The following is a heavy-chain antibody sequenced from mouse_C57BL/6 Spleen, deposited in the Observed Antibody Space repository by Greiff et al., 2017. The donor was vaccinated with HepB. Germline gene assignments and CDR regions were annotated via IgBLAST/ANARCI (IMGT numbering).Heavy chain of an antibody. J-gene: IGHJ4*01. Sequence: VQLQQSGPELVKPGASVKIPCKASGYTFTDYNMDWVKQSHGKSLEWIGDINPNNGGTIYNQKFKGKATLTVDKSSSTAYMELRSLTSEDTAVYYCARRRTGSYAMDYWGQGTSVTVSS. CDR2: INPNNGGT. D-gene: IGHD4-1*01. V-gene: IGHV1-18*01. CDR3: ARRRTGSYAMDY. CDR1: GYTFTDYN.